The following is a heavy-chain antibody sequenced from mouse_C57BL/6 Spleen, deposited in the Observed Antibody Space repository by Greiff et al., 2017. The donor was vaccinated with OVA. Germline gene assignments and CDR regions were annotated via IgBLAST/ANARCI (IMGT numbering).Heavy chain of an antibody. V-gene: IGHV1-54*01. Sequence: QVQLQQSGAELVRPGTSVKVSCKASGYAFTNYLIEWVKQRPGQGLEWIGVINPGSGGTNYNEKFKGKATLTADKSSSTAYMQLSSLTSEDSAVYFCARSGYYGNYAMDVWGQGTSVTVSS. CDR3: ARSGYYGNYAMDV. J-gene: IGHJ4*01. CDR1: GYAFTNYL. CDR2: INPGSGGT. D-gene: IGHD1-1*01.